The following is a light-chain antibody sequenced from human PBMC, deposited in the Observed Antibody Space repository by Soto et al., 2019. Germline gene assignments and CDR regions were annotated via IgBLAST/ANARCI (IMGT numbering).Light chain of an antibody. V-gene: IGLV2-11*01. J-gene: IGLJ1*01. Sequence: ALTQPRSVSGSPGQSVTISCTGTSSDVGGYNYVSWYQQHPGKAPKLMIYDVSKRPSGVPDRFSGSKSGNTASLTISGLQAEDEADYYCCSYAGSYSYVFGTGTKVTVL. CDR3: CSYAGSYSYV. CDR1: SSDVGGYNY. CDR2: DVS.